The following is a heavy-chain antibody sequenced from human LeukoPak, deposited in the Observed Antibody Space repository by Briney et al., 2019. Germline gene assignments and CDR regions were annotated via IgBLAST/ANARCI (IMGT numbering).Heavy chain of an antibody. D-gene: IGHD5-18*01. V-gene: IGHV3-7*01. J-gene: IGHJ6*02. CDR3: ARDHTAIYYGMDV. CDR1: GFTFSSYW. Sequence: GGSLRLFCAASGFTFSSYWMSWVRQAPGKGLEWVANIKQDGSEKYYVDSVKGRFTISRDNAKNSLYLQMNSLRAEDTAVYYCARDHTAIYYGMDVWGQGTTVTVSS. CDR2: IKQDGSEK.